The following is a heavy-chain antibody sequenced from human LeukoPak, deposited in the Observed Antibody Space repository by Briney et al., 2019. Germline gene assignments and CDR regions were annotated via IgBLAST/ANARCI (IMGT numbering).Heavy chain of an antibody. J-gene: IGHJ4*02. V-gene: IGHV3-74*01. CDR3: ARGSWSAADTNIDY. CDR1: GFTLSTYW. CDR2: INSDGSKT. D-gene: IGHD6-13*01. Sequence: GGSLTLSCVACGFTLSTYWMHWVRQGPSKELVWVSCINSDGSKTTYADSVKGRFTISRDNAKNTLYLQMNTLRVEDTAVYYCARGSWSAADTNIDYWGQGTLVTVSS.